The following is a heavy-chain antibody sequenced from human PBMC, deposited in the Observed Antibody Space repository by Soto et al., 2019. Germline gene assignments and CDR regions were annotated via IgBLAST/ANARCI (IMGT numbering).Heavy chain of an antibody. CDR1: GGSFSGYY. J-gene: IGHJ5*02. Sequence: SETLSLTCAVYGGSFSGYYWSWIRQPPGKGLEWIGEINHSGSTNYNPSLKSRVTISVDTSKNQVSLKLSSVTAADTAVYYCARAEAWFDPCGQGTLVTVSS. V-gene: IGHV4-34*01. CDR2: INHSGST. CDR3: ARAEAWFDP.